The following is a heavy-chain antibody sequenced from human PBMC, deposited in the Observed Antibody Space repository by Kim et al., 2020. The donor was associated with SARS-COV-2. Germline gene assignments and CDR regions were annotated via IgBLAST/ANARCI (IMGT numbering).Heavy chain of an antibody. J-gene: IGHJ4*02. V-gene: IGHV3-33*01. Sequence: GGSLRLSCAASGFTFSSHGMHWVRQAPGKGLEWVAVIWYDGSNKYYADSVKGRFTISRDNSKNTLYLQMNSLRAEDTAVYYCARDPGGVFDSSGYHEAPPDYWGQGTLLTVSS. D-gene: IGHD3-22*01. CDR1: GFTFSSHG. CDR2: IWYDGSNK. CDR3: ARDPGGVFDSSGYHEAPPDY.